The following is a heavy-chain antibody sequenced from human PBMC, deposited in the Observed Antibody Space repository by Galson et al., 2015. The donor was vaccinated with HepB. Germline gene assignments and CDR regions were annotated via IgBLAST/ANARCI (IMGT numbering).Heavy chain of an antibody. J-gene: IGHJ5*02. CDR1: GYTLSTYS. V-gene: IGHV1-18*01. CDR2: INPYNRDT. D-gene: IGHD2-15*01. CDR3: ARGALAAVVRGTQNNWFAP. Sequence: SVKVSSKASGYTLSTYSITWVRQAPGQGLEWMGWINPYNRDTNYARKLQGRVTMTTDTLTSTAYMELRSLRSDDTAVYYCARGALAAVVRGTQNNWFAPWGQGTLVTVSS.